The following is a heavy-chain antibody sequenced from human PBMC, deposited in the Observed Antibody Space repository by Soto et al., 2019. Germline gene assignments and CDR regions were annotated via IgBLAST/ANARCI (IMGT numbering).Heavy chain of an antibody. Sequence: EVQLLEPGGGLVQPGGSLRLSCAASGFTFSSFFMSWVRQAPGKGLDWVSGIGANGGGTYYADSVKGRFIISRDNSKNPLYRQMNSLRAADTAVYYCARDPNGDYLGAFDFWGQKIMVTVSS. CDR1: GFTFSSFF. J-gene: IGHJ3*01. V-gene: IGHV3-23*01. CDR3: ARDPNGDYLGAFDF. CDR2: IGANGGGT. D-gene: IGHD4-17*01.